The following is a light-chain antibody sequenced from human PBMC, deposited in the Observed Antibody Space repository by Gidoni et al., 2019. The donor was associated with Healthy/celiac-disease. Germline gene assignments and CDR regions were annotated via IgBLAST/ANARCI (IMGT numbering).Light chain of an antibody. CDR2: DNN. V-gene: IGLV1-51*01. J-gene: IGLJ3*02. Sequence: QSVLPQPPSVSAAPGQKVTIPCSGSSSNIGNTYVSWYQQLPGTAPKLLIYDNNKRPSGIPDRFSGSKSGTSATLGITGLQTGDEADYYCGTWDSSLRRVFGGGTKLTVL. CDR1: SSNIGNTY. CDR3: GTWDSSLRRV.